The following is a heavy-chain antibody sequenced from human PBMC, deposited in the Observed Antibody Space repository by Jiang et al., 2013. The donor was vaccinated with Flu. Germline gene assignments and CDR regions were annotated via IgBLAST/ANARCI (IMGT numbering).Heavy chain of an antibody. D-gene: IGHD4-17*01. CDR2: IYYSGST. J-gene: IGHJ5*02. V-gene: IGHV4-59*11. Sequence: GLVKPSETLSLTCVVYGGSFSGHYWSWIRQPPGKGLEWIGYIYYSGSTNYNPSLKSRVTISVDTSKNQFSLKLSSVTAADTAVYYCARDSTTSWFDPWGQGTLVTVSS. CDR3: ARDSTTSWFDP. CDR1: GGSFSGHY.